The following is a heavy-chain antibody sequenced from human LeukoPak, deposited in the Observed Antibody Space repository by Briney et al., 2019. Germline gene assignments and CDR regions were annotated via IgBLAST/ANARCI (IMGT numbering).Heavy chain of an antibody. J-gene: IGHJ6*03. V-gene: IGHV3-11*04. D-gene: IGHD3-10*01. CDR3: AAVYGYYYMDV. Sequence: GGSLRLSCAASGFTFSDYYMSWIRQAPGKGLEWVSYISSSGSTIYYADSAKGRFTISRDNAKNSLYLQMNSLRAEDTAVYYCAAVYGYYYMDVWGKGTTVTVSS. CDR1: GFTFSDYY. CDR2: ISSSGSTI.